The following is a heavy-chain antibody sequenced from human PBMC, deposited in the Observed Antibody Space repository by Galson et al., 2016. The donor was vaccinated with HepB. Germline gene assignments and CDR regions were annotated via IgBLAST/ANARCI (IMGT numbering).Heavy chain of an antibody. V-gene: IGHV6-1*01. CDR1: GDSVSSRTAS. CDR3: ARAWTSRPSTRQTDHFDY. Sequence: CAISGDSVSSRTASWTWIRQSPPRGLEWLGRTYYRSQWYNEYATSVGGRININPDTTENHFSLPLNSVTPEDTAIYYCARAWTSRPSTRQTDHFDYCGQGTLVTVSS. J-gene: IGHJ4*02. D-gene: IGHD1-1*01. CDR2: TYYRSQWYN.